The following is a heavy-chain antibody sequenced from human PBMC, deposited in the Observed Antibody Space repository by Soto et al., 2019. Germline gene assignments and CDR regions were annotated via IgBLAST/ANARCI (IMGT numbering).Heavy chain of an antibody. V-gene: IGHV4-31*03. Sequence: PSETLFLTCTVSGGSISSGLHYWAWIRQFPGKGLEWIGSIYYNGTTYDNASLKSRLVISVDTSENQFSLKLRSVTATDTAVYYCARQWQLRGMDVWGQGTTVTVSS. CDR2: IYYNGTT. CDR1: GGSISSGLHY. D-gene: IGHD6-19*01. CDR3: ARQWQLRGMDV. J-gene: IGHJ6*02.